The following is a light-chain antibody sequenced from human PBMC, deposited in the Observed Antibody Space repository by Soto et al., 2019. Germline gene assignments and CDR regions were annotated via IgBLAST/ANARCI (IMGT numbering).Light chain of an antibody. V-gene: IGLV3-21*02. CDR1: NIGSKS. J-gene: IGLJ2*01. Sequence: SSELTQPPSVSVAPGQTARITFGGNNIGSKSVHWYQQKPGQAPVLVVYDDSDRPSGIPERFSGSNSGNTATLTISRVEAGDEADYYCQVWDSSSDHVVFGGGTKVTVL. CDR3: QVWDSSSDHVV. CDR2: DDS.